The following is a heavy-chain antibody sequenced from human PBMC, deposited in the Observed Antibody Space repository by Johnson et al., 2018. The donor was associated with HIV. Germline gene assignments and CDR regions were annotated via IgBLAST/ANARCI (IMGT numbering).Heavy chain of an antibody. V-gene: IGHV3-66*01. CDR3: ARDDDAFDI. Sequence: VQLVESGGGLVQPGGSLRLSCAASGVTVSTNYMSWVRQAPGKGLEWVSVIYADGRTYYADSVKGRFTVSSDYSENTLYLQMNSLRAEDTAVYYCARDDDAFDIWGQGTMVTVSS. J-gene: IGHJ3*02. CDR1: GVTVSTNY. CDR2: IYADGRT.